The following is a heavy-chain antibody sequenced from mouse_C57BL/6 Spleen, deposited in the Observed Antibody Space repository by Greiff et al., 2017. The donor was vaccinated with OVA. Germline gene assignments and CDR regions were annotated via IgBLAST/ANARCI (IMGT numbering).Heavy chain of an antibody. V-gene: IGHV3-6*01. CDR3: ARGGDDGYYEDAMDY. Sequence: EVQLQESGPGLVKPSQSLSLTCSVTGYSITSGYYWNWIRQFPGNKLEWMGYISYDGSNNYNPSLKNRISITRDTSKNQFFLKLNSVTTEDTATYYCARGGDDGYYEDAMDYWGQGTSVTVSS. CDR1: GYSITSGYY. J-gene: IGHJ4*01. CDR2: ISYDGSN. D-gene: IGHD2-3*01.